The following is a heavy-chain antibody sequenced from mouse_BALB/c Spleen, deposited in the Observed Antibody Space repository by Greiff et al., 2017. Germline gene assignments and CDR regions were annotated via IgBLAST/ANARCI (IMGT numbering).Heavy chain of an antibody. J-gene: IGHJ4*01. CDR2: INPSNGGT. CDR1: GYTFTSYY. CDR3: TRSGYGIYYAMDY. V-gene: IGHV1S81*02. Sequence: VKLMESGAELVKPGASVKLSCKASGYTFTSYYMYWVKQRPGQGLEWIGEINPSNGGTNFNEKFKSKATLTVDKSSSTAYMQLSSLTSEDSAVYYCTRSGYGIYYAMDYWGQGTSVTVSS. D-gene: IGHD2-1*01.